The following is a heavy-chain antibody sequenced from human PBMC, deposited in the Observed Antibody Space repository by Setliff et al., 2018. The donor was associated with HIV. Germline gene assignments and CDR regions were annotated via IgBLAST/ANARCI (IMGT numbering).Heavy chain of an antibody. D-gene: IGHD4-17*01. V-gene: IGHV1-69*13. CDR1: GGTFSSYG. Sequence: GASVKVSCKSSGGTFSSYGVTWVRQAPGQGLEWMGGVIPLFGTEKVAQKFQGRVTITADESTNTAYMELSSLRSEDTAIYYCARDDFTVSTKGDYWGQGTLVTVPS. J-gene: IGHJ4*02. CDR3: ARDDFTVSTKGDY. CDR2: VIPLFGTE.